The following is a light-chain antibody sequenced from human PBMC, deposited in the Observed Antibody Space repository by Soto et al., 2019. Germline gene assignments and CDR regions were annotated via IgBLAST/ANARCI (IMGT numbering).Light chain of an antibody. CDR1: QSVISNY. CDR3: HQYGSSPGT. CDR2: GAS. V-gene: IGKV3-20*01. J-gene: IGKJ1*01. Sequence: EIVLTQSPGTLSLSPGERATLSCRASQSVISNYLAWYQQKPGQAPRFLIYGASSRATGIPDRFSGGGSGTDFTLSISRLEPEDFAVYYCHQYGSSPGTFGQGTRVEVK.